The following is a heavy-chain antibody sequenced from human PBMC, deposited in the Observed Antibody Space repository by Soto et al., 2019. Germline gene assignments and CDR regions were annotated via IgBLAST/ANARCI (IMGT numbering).Heavy chain of an antibody. J-gene: IGHJ5*02. CDR1: GGSISGSSHY. D-gene: IGHD4-17*01. CDR3: ARDTGFGDYDWFDP. V-gene: IGHV4-39*07. Sequence: PSETLSLTCTGSGGSISGSSHYWAWIRQPPGKGLEWIGSVDYRGSTNYNSSLKSRVTISVDTPKNQFSLKLSSVTAADTAVYYCARDTGFGDYDWFDPWGQGTLVTVSS. CDR2: VDYRGST.